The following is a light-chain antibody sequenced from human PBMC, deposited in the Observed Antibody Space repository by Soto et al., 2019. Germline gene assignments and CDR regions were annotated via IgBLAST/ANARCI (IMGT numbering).Light chain of an antibody. Sequence: QPASVSGSPGQSITISCTGTSRDVGNYNYVSWYQQHPGKAPQLMIFQVSNRASGVSNRFSGSKSGDTASLTISGLQAEDEADYYCSSYTTSSTLYVFGTGTKLTVL. J-gene: IGLJ1*01. CDR3: SSYTTSSTLYV. CDR1: SRDVGNYNY. V-gene: IGLV2-14*01. CDR2: QVS.